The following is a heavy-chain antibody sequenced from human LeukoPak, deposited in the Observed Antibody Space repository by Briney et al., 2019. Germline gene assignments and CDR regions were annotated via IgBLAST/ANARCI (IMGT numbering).Heavy chain of an antibody. CDR2: IYTSGYP. Sequence: PSETLSHTCTVSGGSISSGSCYWTWIRQPAGKGLEWIGRIYTSGYPNYNPSLKSRVTISVDTSKNQFSLKLSSVTAADTAVYYCARGRVGYSSSWSIWGQGTMVTVSS. J-gene: IGHJ3*02. CDR3: ARGRVGYSSSWSI. D-gene: IGHD6-13*01. V-gene: IGHV4-61*02. CDR1: GGSISSGSCY.